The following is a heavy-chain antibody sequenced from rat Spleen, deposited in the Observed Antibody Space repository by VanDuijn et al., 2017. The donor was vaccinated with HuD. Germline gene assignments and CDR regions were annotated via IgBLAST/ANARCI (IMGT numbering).Heavy chain of an antibody. V-gene: IGHV5-25*01. CDR1: GFTFNDYY. Sequence: EVQLVESDGGLVQPGRSMRLSCAASGFTFNDYYMAWVRQAPEKGLEWVASISPSGGATYYRDSVKGRFTVSRDNAKNTQYLEMDSLRSEDTATYYCARGYVMDAWGQGASVTVSS. J-gene: IGHJ4*01. CDR3: ARGYVMDA. CDR2: ISPSGGAT.